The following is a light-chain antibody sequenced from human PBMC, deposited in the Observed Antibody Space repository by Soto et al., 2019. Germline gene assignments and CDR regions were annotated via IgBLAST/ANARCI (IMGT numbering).Light chain of an antibody. CDR1: QSVNSN. Sequence: EMVMTQSPAILSVSPGESATLSCRASQSVNSNYLAWYQQHPGQPPRLLIYGISTRATGIPARFSGSGSGTEFTLTISSLQPDDFATYYCQQYHRSSIAFGQGTRLENK. V-gene: IGKV3-15*01. J-gene: IGKJ5*01. CDR2: GIS. CDR3: QQYHRSSIA.